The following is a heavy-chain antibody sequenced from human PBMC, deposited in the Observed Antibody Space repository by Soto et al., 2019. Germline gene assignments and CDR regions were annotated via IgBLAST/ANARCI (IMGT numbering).Heavy chain of an antibody. J-gene: IGHJ1*01. CDR1: GGTFSSYT. V-gene: IGHV1-69*02. Sequence: QVQLVQSGAEVKKPGSSVKVSCKASGGTFSSYTISWGRQAPGQGLEWMGRIITILGIAKYAQKFQGRVTITADKSTNTAYMELSSLRSEDTAVYYCARGYCSSTSCNTSPLACQHCGQGTLVTFSS. D-gene: IGHD2-2*01. CDR2: IITILGIA. CDR3: ARGYCSSTSCNTSPLACQH.